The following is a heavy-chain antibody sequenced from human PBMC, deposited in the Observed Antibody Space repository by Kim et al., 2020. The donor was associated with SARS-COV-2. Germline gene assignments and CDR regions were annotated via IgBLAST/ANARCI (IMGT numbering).Heavy chain of an antibody. D-gene: IGHD3-3*01. Sequence: GSVKGRFTTSRDNSKNTLYLQMNRRRAEDTAVYYCAKDPNTIFGVVSFDYWGQGTLVTVSS. CDR3: AKDPNTIFGVVSFDY. V-gene: IGHV3-23*01. J-gene: IGHJ4*02.